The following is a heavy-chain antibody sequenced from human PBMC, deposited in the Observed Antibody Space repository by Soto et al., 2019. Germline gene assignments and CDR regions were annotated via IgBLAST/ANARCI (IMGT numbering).Heavy chain of an antibody. D-gene: IGHD3-10*01. V-gene: IGHV3-21*01. Sequence: GGSLRLSCAASGFTFSSYSMNWVRQAPGKGLEWVSSISSSSSYIYYADSVKGRFTISRDNAKNSLYLQMNSLRAEDTGVYYCARLGPYASGTYSFRHNRFDPWGQGTQVTVSS. CDR3: ARLGPYASGTYSFRHNRFDP. CDR1: GFTFSSYS. J-gene: IGHJ5*02. CDR2: ISSSSSYI.